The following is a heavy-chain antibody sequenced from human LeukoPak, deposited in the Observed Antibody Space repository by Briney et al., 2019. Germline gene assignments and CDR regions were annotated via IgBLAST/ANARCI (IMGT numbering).Heavy chain of an antibody. Sequence: ASVKVSCKASGYTFTGHYIHWVRQAPGQGLEWMGWINPNSGGTKYAQKFQGRVTMTRDTSITTAYMELTSLEFDDTAVYYCARTRLTGDPYEAFDIWGQGTMVTVSS. J-gene: IGHJ3*02. CDR3: ARTRLTGDPYEAFDI. CDR2: INPNSGGT. CDR1: GYTFTGHY. D-gene: IGHD7-27*01. V-gene: IGHV1-2*02.